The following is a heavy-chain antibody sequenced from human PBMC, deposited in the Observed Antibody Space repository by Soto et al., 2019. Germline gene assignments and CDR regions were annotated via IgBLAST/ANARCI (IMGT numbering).Heavy chain of an antibody. Sequence: QVQLEQSGAEVKKPGASVKVSCKASGYIFTAYSMHWVRRAPGQGLQWMGVVNPSGGSTNYAQKFQGRITLTRDTSRNTFYMDLSSLTSEDTAVYHCAREENCSDGICYSEYFQRWGQGTLVTVSS. D-gene: IGHD2-15*01. CDR3: AREENCSDGICYSEYFQR. CDR1: GYIFTAYS. J-gene: IGHJ1*01. CDR2: VNPSGGST. V-gene: IGHV1-46*01.